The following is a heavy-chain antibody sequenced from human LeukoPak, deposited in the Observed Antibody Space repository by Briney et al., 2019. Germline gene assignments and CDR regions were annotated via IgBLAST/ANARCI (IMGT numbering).Heavy chain of an antibody. CDR1: GGSISSYY. CDR2: IYTSGST. V-gene: IGHV4-4*07. CDR3: ARGHDYYSEYFQH. D-gene: IGHD1-26*01. J-gene: IGHJ1*01. Sequence: SETLSLTCTVSGGSISSYYWSWIRQPAGKGLEWIGRIYTSGSTNYNPSLQSRVTISLDTSQKQFSLKLNSVTAADTAVYYCARGHDYYSEYFQHWGQGTLVSVSS.